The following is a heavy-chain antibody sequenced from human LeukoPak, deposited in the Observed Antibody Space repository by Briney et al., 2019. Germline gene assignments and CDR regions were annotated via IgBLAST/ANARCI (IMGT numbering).Heavy chain of an antibody. D-gene: IGHD6-6*01. Sequence: PSECLSLTSTVSGGSISITECGWIRQPPWKGLEWTGSMYYSGRTTYNPTLTTPVHLLQDTSQTQFSLKLSSVTAADTAVYFCARDWGVGGRPGYMDVWGKGTTVTVSS. J-gene: IGHJ6*03. CDR3: ARDWGVGGRPGYMDV. CDR1: GGSISITE. CDR2: MYYSGRT. V-gene: IGHV4-59*01.